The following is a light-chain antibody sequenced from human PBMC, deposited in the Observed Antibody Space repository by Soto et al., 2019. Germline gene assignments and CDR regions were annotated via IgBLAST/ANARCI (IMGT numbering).Light chain of an antibody. V-gene: IGKV1-5*03. CDR1: QSISSL. CDR2: KAS. J-gene: IGKJ1*01. Sequence: DIQMTQSPSTLSASVGDRVTITCRASQSISSLLAWYQQKPGKAPKLLIYKASSLESGVPSGFSGSGSGTEFTLTISSLQPDDFATYYCQQYSTYPWTFGQGTMVEIK. CDR3: QQYSTYPWT.